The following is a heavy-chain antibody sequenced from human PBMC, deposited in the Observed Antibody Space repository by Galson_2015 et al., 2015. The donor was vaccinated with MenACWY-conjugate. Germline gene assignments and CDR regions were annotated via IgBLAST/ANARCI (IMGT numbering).Heavy chain of an antibody. V-gene: IGHV3-15*01. CDR1: GFTVSTSC. Sequence: SLRLSCAASGFTVSTSCMSWVRQAPGKGLEWVARIKCRTDGGTTDYATPMKGRFTILRDDSTNTLYLQMNSLKIEDTAMYFCTRDRDVGGSRWWFDPWGQGTLVTVSS. CDR2: IKCRTDGGTT. D-gene: IGHD2-15*01. J-gene: IGHJ5*02. CDR3: TRDRDVGGSRWWFDP.